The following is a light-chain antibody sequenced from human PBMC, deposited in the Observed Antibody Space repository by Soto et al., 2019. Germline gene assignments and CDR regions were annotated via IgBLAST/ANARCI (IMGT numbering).Light chain of an antibody. Sequence: GERVILSCRASQSVRSSYLTWYQQKPGQAPRLPIYGASNLQSGVPSRFSGSGSGTDFTLTINSLQPEDFATYYCQQADSFPRTFGQGTKVEIK. CDR1: QSVRSSY. CDR2: GAS. V-gene: IGKV1-12*01. CDR3: QQADSFPRT. J-gene: IGKJ1*01.